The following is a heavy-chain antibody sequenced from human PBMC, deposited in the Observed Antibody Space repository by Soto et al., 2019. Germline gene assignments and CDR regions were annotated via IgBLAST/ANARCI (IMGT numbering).Heavy chain of an antibody. J-gene: IGHJ5*02. Sequence: QVQLQESGPGLVKPSQTLSLTCTVSGGSISSGGYYWSWIRQHPGKGLEWIGYFYYSGSTYYNPSLKSRVTISVDTSKNQFSLKLSSVTAADTAVYYCARGVSGSYGWFDPWGQGTLVTVSS. CDR3: ARGVSGSYGWFDP. CDR2: FYYSGST. V-gene: IGHV4-31*03. D-gene: IGHD1-26*01. CDR1: GGSISSGGYY.